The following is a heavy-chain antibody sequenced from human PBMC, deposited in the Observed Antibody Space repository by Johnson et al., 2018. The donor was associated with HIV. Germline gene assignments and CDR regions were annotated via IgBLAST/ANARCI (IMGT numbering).Heavy chain of an antibody. CDR3: AKDRRYYGSGSYGGAFDI. Sequence: VQLVESGGGVVQPGRSLRLSCAASGFTFSSYAMHWVRQAPGKGLEWVAVISYDGSNKYYADSVKGRFTISRDNSKNTLYLQMNSLRAEDMAVNYCAKDRRYYGSGSYGGAFDIWGQGTVVTVSS. CDR2: ISYDGSNK. J-gene: IGHJ3*02. D-gene: IGHD3-10*01. CDR1: GFTFSSYA. V-gene: IGHV3-30*04.